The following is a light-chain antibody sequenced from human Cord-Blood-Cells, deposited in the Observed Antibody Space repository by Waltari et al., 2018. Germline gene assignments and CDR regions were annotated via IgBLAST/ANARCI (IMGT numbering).Light chain of an antibody. CDR2: KDS. J-gene: IGLJ1*01. CDR3: QSADSSGTYYV. V-gene: IGLV3-25*03. CDR1: ALPKQY. Sequence: SYELTQPPSVSVSPGQTARITCSGDALPKQYAYWYQQKPGQAPVLGIYKDSERPSGIPERFSGASSGTTVTLTISGVQAEDEADYYWQSADSSGTYYVFGTGTKVTVL.